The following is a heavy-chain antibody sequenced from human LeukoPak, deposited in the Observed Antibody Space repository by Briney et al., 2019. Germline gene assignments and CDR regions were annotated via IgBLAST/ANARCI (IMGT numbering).Heavy chain of an antibody. CDR2: MNPNSGNT. J-gene: IGHJ4*02. CDR3: ASPNYDGSGYYFN. D-gene: IGHD3-22*01. CDR1: GYTFTSYD. V-gene: IGHV1-8*01. Sequence: ASVKVSCKGSGYTFTSYDINWVRQATGQGLEWMGWMNPNSGNTGNAQKFQGRVTMTRNTSISTAYMELSSLRSEDTAVYYCASPNYDGSGYYFNWGQGTLVTVSS.